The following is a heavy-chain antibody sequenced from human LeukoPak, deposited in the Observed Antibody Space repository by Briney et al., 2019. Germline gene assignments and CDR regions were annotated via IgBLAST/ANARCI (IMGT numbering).Heavy chain of an antibody. CDR3: ASHDFWSGRYYYYMDV. CDR2: IIPIFGTA. CDR1: GGTFSSYA. D-gene: IGHD3-3*01. V-gene: IGHV1-69*13. J-gene: IGHJ6*03. Sequence: SVKVSCKATGGTFSSYAISWVRQAPGQGLEWMGGIIPIFGTANYAQKFQGRVTITADESTSTAYMELSSLRSEDTAVYYCASHDFWSGRYYYYMDVWGKGTTVTVSS.